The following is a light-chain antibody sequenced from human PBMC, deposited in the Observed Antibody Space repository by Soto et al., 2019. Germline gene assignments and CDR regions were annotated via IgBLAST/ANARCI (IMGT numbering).Light chain of an antibody. Sequence: QSVLTQPPSVSGAPGQRVTISYTGSSSNIGAGYDVHWYQQLPGTAPKLLIYGNSNRPSGVPDRFSGSKSGTSASLAITGRQAEDEADYYCQSYDSSLSGSYVFGTGTKVTVL. CDR2: GNS. J-gene: IGLJ1*01. V-gene: IGLV1-40*01. CDR1: SSNIGAGYD. CDR3: QSYDSSLSGSYV.